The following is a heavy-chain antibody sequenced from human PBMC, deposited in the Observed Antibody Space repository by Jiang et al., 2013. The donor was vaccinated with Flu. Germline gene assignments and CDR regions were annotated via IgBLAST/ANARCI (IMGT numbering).Heavy chain of an antibody. CDR3: ARDSAGITMIVVVMTASVAFDI. Sequence: QLLESGGGLVQPGGSLRLSCAASGFTFSSYWMSWVRQAPGKGLEWVANIKQDGSEKYYVDSVKGRFTISRDNAKNSLYLQMNSLRAEDTAVYYCARDSAGITMIVVVMTASVAFDIWGQGTMVTVSS. J-gene: IGHJ3*02. CDR1: GFTFSSYW. CDR2: IKQDGSEK. V-gene: IGHV3-7*01. D-gene: IGHD3-22*01.